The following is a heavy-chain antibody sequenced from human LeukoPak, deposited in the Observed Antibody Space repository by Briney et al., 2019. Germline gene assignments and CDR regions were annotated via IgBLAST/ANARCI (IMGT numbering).Heavy chain of an antibody. Sequence: SETLSLACTVSGGSISSYYWSWIRQPPGKGLEWIGYIYYSGSTNYNPSLKSRVTISVDTSKNQFSLKLSSVTAEDTAVYYCARDERIAAAAPIRYFDLWGRGTLVTVSS. CDR2: IYYSGST. J-gene: IGHJ2*01. V-gene: IGHV4-59*01. D-gene: IGHD6-13*01. CDR3: ARDERIAAAAPIRYFDL. CDR1: GGSISSYY.